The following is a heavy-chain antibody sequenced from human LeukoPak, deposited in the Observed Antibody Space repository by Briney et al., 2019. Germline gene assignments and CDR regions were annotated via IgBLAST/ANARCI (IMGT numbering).Heavy chain of an antibody. V-gene: IGHV3-30*18. CDR1: GFTFSSYA. Sequence: GGSLRLSCAASGFTFSSYAMSWVRQAPGKGLEWVAVISYDGSNKYYADSVKGRFTISRDNSKNTLYLQMNSLRAEDTAVYYCAKRPSYYDNSADGFDIWGQGTMVTVSS. D-gene: IGHD3-22*01. J-gene: IGHJ3*02. CDR3: AKRPSYYDNSADGFDI. CDR2: ISYDGSNK.